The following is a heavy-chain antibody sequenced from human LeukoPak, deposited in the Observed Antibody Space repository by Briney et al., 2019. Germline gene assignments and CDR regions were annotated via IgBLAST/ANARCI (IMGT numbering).Heavy chain of an antibody. CDR1: GFTFSSYS. Sequence: GGSLRLSCAASGFTFSSYSMNWVRQAPGKGLEWVSYISSSSSTIYYADSVKGQFTISRDNAKNSLYLQMNSLRDEDTAEYYCARREYQLLSSYYGMDVWGQGTTVTVSS. CDR3: ARREYQLLSSYYGMDV. V-gene: IGHV3-48*02. J-gene: IGHJ6*02. CDR2: ISSSSSTI. D-gene: IGHD2-2*01.